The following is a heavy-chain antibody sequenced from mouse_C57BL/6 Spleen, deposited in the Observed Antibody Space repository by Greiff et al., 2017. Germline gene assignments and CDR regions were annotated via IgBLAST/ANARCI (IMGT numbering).Heavy chain of an antibody. CDR2: ISGGGGNT. CDR1: GFTFSSYT. D-gene: IGHD3-3*01. J-gene: IGHJ2*01. Sequence: EVQLVESGGGLVKPGGSLKLSCAASGFTFSSYTMSWVRQTPEKRLEWVATISGGGGNTYYPDSVKGRFTISRDNAKNTLYLQMCSLMYEATALYYCARHGDPAGYFGDWGQSTTLTVSS. CDR3: ARHGDPAGYFGD. V-gene: IGHV5-9*01.